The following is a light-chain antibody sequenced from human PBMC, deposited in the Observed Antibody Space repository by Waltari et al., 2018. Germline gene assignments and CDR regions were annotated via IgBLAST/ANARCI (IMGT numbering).Light chain of an antibody. J-gene: IGLJ2*01. CDR3: QSADSTNTYWV. CDR2: KDT. Sequence: SYELTQPPSVSVSPGQTARIPCSGHELPKQYAFWYRQKPGQAPELLIYKDTERPSGIPERVSASSSGTTVTLTITGVQPEDEADYYCQSADSTNTYWVFGGGTKLTVL. V-gene: IGLV3-25*03. CDR1: ELPKQY.